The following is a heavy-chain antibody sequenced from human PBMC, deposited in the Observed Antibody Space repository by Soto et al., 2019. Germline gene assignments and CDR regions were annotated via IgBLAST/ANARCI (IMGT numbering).Heavy chain of an antibody. CDR2: INHSGST. Sequence: SETLSLTCAVYGGSFSGYYWSWIRQPPGKGLEWIGEINHSGSTNYNPSLKSRVTISVDTSKNQFSLKLSSVTAADTAVYYCARDSTVTREIDYWGQGTLVTVS. CDR3: ARDSTVTREIDY. D-gene: IGHD4-17*01. CDR1: GGSFSGYY. V-gene: IGHV4-34*01. J-gene: IGHJ4*02.